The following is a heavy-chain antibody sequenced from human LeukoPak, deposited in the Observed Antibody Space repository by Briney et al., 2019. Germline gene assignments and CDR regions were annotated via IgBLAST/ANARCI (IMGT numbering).Heavy chain of an antibody. D-gene: IGHD3-3*01. CDR1: GFTFSSYW. CDR3: ARRITIFGVVMRYFDL. CDR2: IKQDGSEK. J-gene: IGHJ2*01. V-gene: IGHV3-7*01. Sequence: GGSLRLSCAASGFTFSSYWMSWVRQAPGKGLEWVANIKQDGSEKYYVDSVKVRFTISRDNAKNSLYLQMNSLRAEDTAVYYCARRITIFGVVMRYFDLWGRGTLVTVSS.